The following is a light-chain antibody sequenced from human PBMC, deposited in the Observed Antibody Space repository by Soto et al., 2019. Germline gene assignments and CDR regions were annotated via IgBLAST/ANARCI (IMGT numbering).Light chain of an antibody. V-gene: IGKV1-39*01. Sequence: DIQMTQSPSSLSASVGDRVTITCRASQSIGNYLNWYQQKPGKAPNLLIYAVSSLRSGVPSRFSGSGSGTDFTLTISSLQPEVFATYYCQQSYSTARTFGQGTKLEIK. J-gene: IGKJ2*01. CDR1: QSIGNY. CDR3: QQSYSTART. CDR2: AVS.